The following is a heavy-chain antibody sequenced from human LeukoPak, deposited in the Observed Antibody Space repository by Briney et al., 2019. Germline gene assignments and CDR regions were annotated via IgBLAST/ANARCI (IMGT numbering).Heavy chain of an antibody. J-gene: IGHJ4*02. CDR1: GGSISSSNW. V-gene: IGHV4-4*02. Sequence: SETLSLTCAVSGGSISSSNWWSWVRQPPGQGLEWIGEIYHSGSTNYNPSPKSRVTISVDKSKNQFSLNLRSVTSADTAVYFCTRVSIHGDSDYWGQGTLVTVSS. CDR2: IYHSGST. CDR3: TRVSIHGDSDY.